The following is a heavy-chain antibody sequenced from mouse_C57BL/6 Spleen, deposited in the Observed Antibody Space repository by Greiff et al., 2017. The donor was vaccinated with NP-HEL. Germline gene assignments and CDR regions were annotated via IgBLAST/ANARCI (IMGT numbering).Heavy chain of an antibody. D-gene: IGHD2-1*01. CDR1: GYTFSSYW. CDR2: IYPGDGDT. V-gene: IGHV1-80*01. Sequence: VQLQQSGAELVKPGASVKLSCKASGYTFSSYWMNWVKQRPGKGLEWIGQIYPGDGDTNYNGKFKGKATLTVDKSSRTAYMQLSSLTSEDSAVYYCESYYGNAMDYWGQGTSVTVSS. J-gene: IGHJ4*01. CDR3: ESYYGNAMDY.